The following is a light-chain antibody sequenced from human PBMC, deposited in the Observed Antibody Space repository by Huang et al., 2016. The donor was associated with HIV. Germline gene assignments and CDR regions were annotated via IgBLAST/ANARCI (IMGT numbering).Light chain of an antibody. CDR2: SAS. J-gene: IGKJ5*01. CDR3: QQGYSALIT. CDR1: QNINTY. V-gene: IGKV1-39*01. Sequence: DILLTQSPSSLSASVGDRVTITCRASQNINTYLNWYQQKPGKATNLLIHSASTLQTGVPSRFSGSGSVTDFTLTVNSLQPEDSATYYCQQGYSALITFGQGTRL.